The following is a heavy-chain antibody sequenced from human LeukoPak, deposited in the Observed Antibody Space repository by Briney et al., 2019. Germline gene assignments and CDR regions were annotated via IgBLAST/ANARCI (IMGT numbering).Heavy chain of an antibody. V-gene: IGHV4-38-2*02. Sequence: SETLSLTCTVSGYSISSGYYWGWIRQPPGKGLEWIGSIYHSGSTYYNPSLKSRVTISVDTSKNQFSLKLSSVTAADTAVYYCAREMATTSLFDYWGQGTLVTVSS. J-gene: IGHJ4*02. CDR3: AREMATTSLFDY. CDR2: IYHSGST. CDR1: GYSISSGYY. D-gene: IGHD5-24*01.